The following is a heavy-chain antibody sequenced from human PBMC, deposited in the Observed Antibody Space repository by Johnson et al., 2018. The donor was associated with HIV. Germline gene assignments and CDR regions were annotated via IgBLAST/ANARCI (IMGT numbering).Heavy chain of an antibody. Sequence: QVQLVESGGVLVQPGGSLRLSCAASGFTISSYGMHWVRQAPGTRLEWLAVISSDGLNQYYADSVKGRFTISRDNSKNTLYLQMNSLRAEDTAVYYCARDRGSMPAVAFDIWGQGTMVTVSS. D-gene: IGHD2-2*01. CDR3: ARDRGSMPAVAFDI. V-gene: IGHV3-30*03. CDR2: ISSDGLNQ. J-gene: IGHJ3*02. CDR1: GFTISSYG.